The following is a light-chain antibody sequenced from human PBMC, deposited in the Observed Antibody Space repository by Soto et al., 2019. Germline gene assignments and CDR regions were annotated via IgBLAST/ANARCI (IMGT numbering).Light chain of an antibody. Sequence: QSVLTQPPSVSGSPGQAVAISCTGTSSDCGSYNRVAWYQQPPGTAPKLIIYDVTNRPSGVPDRFSGSKSGNTASLTISGLQAEDVADYYCNSFTTSSTYVFGTGTKVTVL. J-gene: IGLJ1*01. CDR3: NSFTTSSTYV. CDR2: DVT. CDR1: SSDCGSYNR. V-gene: IGLV2-18*02.